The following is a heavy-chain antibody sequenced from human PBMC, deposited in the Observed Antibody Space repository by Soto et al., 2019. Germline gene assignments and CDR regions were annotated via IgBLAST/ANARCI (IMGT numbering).Heavy chain of an antibody. CDR2: IYYSGST. CDR3: ARVSCVEMATTRQYYFDY. Sequence: PSETLALTCTVSGGSISSYYWSWIRQPPGKGLEWIGYIYYSGSTNYNPSLKSRVTISVDTSKNQCALKLSSVTTADPGVDYGARVSCVEMATTRQYYFDYWGQGTLVTVSS. CDR1: GGSISSYY. J-gene: IGHJ4*02. D-gene: IGHD1-1*01. V-gene: IGHV4-59*01.